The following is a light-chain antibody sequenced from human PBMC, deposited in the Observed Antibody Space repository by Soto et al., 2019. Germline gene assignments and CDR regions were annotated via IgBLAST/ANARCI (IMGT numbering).Light chain of an antibody. CDR2: EAS. V-gene: IGKV3-11*01. J-gene: IGKJ4*01. CDR3: QQGSYWPPLT. Sequence: EIVLTQSPVTLSLSPGETATLSCRASQSVGTYLAWYQLKSGQAPRLLIYEASKRATGIPARFSGRGSGTEFTVIISSLETEDFALYYCQQGSYWPPLTFGGGTKVEIK. CDR1: QSVGTY.